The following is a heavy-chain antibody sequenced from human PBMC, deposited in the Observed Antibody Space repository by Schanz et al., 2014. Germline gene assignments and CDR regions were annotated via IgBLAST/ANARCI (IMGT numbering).Heavy chain of an antibody. CDR1: GFTFFGSFA. CDR2: MSGSGSTA. Sequence: VQLVESGGGLAQPGGSLRLSCVASGFTFFGSFAMSWVRQAPGKGLEWVSGMSGSGSTADYADSVKGRFTISRDNSRKTLYLQMNSLRADDTAVYYCAKDLYNYGIFDSWGQGTLVTVSS. J-gene: IGHJ5*01. CDR3: AKDLYNYGIFDS. V-gene: IGHV3-23*04. D-gene: IGHD3-16*01.